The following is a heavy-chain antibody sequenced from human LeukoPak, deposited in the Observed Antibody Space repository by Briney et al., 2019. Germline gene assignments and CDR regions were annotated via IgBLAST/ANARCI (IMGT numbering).Heavy chain of an antibody. CDR1: GGTFSSYA. CDR2: IIPIFGTA. Sequence: SVKVSCKASGGTFSSYAISWVRQAPGQGLEWMGRIIPIFGTANYAQKFQGRVTITTDESTSTAYMELSSLRSEDTAVYYCARHVEIAVAGPIDYWGQGTLVTVSS. CDR3: ARHVEIAVAGPIDY. V-gene: IGHV1-69*05. J-gene: IGHJ4*02. D-gene: IGHD6-19*01.